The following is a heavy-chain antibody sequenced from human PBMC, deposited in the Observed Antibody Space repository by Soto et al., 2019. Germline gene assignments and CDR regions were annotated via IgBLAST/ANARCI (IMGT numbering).Heavy chain of an antibody. D-gene: IGHD1-1*01. V-gene: IGHV1-18*01. CDR2: ISALTGEM. CDR1: GYTFTSFG. Sequence: QVLLVQSGPEVKRPGASAMLSCQASGYTFTSFGLGWLRQAPGQGLEWVGWISALTGEMKFAPRFQGRIDLTIDRQSKTGNGELRSPTPDDTGAYFGGRDGWSMDTRNDAHFDDWGRGALGNVAP. CDR3: GRDGWSMDTRNDAHFDD. J-gene: IGHJ4*02.